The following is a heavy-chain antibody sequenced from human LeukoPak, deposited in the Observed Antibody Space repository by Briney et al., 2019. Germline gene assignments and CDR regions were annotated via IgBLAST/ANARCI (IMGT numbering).Heavy chain of an antibody. V-gene: IGHV3-30*18. Sequence: GGSLRLSCAASGFTFSSFGMHWVRQAPGKGLEWVAVISYDGNNKYHVDSVKGRFTITRDNSKNTLYLQMNSLRAEDTAVYYCAKGQGAFDIWGQGTMVTVSS. CDR3: AKGQGAFDI. CDR1: GFTFSSFG. CDR2: ISYDGNNK. J-gene: IGHJ3*02.